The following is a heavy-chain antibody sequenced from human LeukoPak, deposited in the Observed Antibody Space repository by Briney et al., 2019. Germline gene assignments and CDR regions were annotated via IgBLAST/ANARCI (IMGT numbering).Heavy chain of an antibody. CDR3: ARVRILEWLSRFAPPDY. CDR1: GFTFSSYS. J-gene: IGHJ4*02. CDR2: ISSSSSYI. D-gene: IGHD3-3*01. V-gene: IGHV3-21*01. Sequence: GGSLRLSCAASGFTFSSYSMNWVRQAPGKGLEWVSSISSSSSYIYYADSVKGRFTISRDNAKNSLYLQMNSLRAEDTAVYYCARVRILEWLSRFAPPDYWGQGTLVTVSS.